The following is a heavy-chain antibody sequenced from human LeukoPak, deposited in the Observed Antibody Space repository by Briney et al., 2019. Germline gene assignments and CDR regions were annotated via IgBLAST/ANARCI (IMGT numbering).Heavy chain of an antibody. J-gene: IGHJ5*02. D-gene: IGHD2-15*01. Sequence: ASVKVSCKASGYTFTGYYMHWVRQAPGQGLGWMGWINPNSGGTNYAQKFQGRVTMTRDTSLSTAYMELSRLRSDDTAVYYCARGPLVVVAATLYWFDPWGQGTLVTVSS. V-gene: IGHV1-2*02. CDR3: ARGPLVVVAATLYWFDP. CDR1: GYTFTGYY. CDR2: INPNSGGT.